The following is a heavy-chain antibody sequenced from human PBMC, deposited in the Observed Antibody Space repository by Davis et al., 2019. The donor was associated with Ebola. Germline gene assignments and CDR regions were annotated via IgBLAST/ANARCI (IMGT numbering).Heavy chain of an antibody. CDR3: AKEGSRAFDV. Sequence: GESLKISCAASGFTFSWYWMYWVRQAPGKGLVWVSRINSDGRITNYADSVSGRFTISRDNAQNILYLQMNSLRAEDTAVYYCAKEGSRAFDVWGQGTMVTVSS. J-gene: IGHJ3*01. CDR1: GFTFSWYW. V-gene: IGHV3-74*01. CDR2: INSDGRIT.